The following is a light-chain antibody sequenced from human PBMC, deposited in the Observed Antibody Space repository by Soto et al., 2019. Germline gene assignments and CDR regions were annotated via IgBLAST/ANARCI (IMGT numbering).Light chain of an antibody. V-gene: IGKV1-5*01. CDR2: DAS. J-gene: IGKJ1*01. CDR3: QQYSDSSGA. CDR1: QSIGTW. Sequence: DIQMTQSPSSLCASVGDRVTITCGPSQSIGTWLAWYQQKPGIAPKLLIFDASTLESGVPSRFSGSGSGTDFTLTISSLQPDDFATYYCQQYSDSSGAFGQGTNVDI.